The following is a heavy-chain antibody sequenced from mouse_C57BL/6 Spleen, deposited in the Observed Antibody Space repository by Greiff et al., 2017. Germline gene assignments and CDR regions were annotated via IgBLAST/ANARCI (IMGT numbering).Heavy chain of an antibody. CDR3: ARGCYGSPYYFDT. CDR1: GFTFSDYG. J-gene: IGHJ2*01. Sequence: EVMLVESGGGLVKPGGSLKLSCAASGFTFSDYGMHCVRQAPAKGLEWVAYISSGRSTSYYADTVKGRFTISRDNAKKTLFLRMTSLRSEDTAMYYCARGCYGSPYYFDTWGQGATLTGAS. D-gene: IGHD1-1*01. V-gene: IGHV5-17*01. CDR2: ISSGRSTS.